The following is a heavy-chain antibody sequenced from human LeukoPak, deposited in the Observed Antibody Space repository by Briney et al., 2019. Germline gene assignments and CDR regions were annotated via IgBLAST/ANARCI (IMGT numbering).Heavy chain of an antibody. D-gene: IGHD6-19*01. V-gene: IGHV3-74*01. J-gene: IGHJ4*02. CDR1: GFTFSTYS. CDR3: TMYTSGWD. CDR2: VSSDGSTT. Sequence: QTGGSLRLSCAASGFTFSTYSMNWVRQAPGKGLVWVSRVSSDGSTTNYADSVKGRFTISRDNAKNTLYLQMNSLRAEDTAVYYCTMYTSGWDWGQGTLVTVSS.